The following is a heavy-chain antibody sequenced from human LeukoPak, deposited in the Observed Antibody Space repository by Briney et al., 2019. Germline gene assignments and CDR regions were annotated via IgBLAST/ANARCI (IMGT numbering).Heavy chain of an antibody. D-gene: IGHD2-15*01. Sequence: GGSLRLFCAASVFTFSSYHMHWVRQATGKGLEWVAVILYDGTNTYYADSVKGRFTISRDNSKNTLYLQMNSLRAEDTAVYYCARYCCSDGSCYPDAFDIWGQGTMVTVSS. CDR3: ARYCCSDGSCYPDAFDI. J-gene: IGHJ3*02. CDR1: VFTFSSYH. CDR2: ILYDGTNT. V-gene: IGHV3-33*01.